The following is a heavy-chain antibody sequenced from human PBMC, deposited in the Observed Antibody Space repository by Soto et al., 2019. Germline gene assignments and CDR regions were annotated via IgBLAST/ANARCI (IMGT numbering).Heavy chain of an antibody. Sequence: QVQLVESGGGVVQPGRSLRLSCAASGFTFSSYGMHWVRQAPGKGLEWVAVIWYDGSNKYYADSVKGRFTISRDNSKNTLYLEMNSLGAEDTAVYYCARGGEDIVVVPAAIGMDVWGQGTTVTVSS. D-gene: IGHD2-2*01. CDR3: ARGGEDIVVVPAAIGMDV. CDR2: IWYDGSNK. J-gene: IGHJ6*02. V-gene: IGHV3-33*01. CDR1: GFTFSSYG.